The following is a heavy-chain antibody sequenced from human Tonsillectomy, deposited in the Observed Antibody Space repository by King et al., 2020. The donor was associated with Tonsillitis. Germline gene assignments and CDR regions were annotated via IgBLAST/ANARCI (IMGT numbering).Heavy chain of an antibody. CDR3: ARGRVASGWYGEYYFDY. CDR1: GGTFSSYA. V-gene: IGHV1-69*01. D-gene: IGHD6-19*01. CDR2: IIPIFGTS. J-gene: IGHJ4*02. Sequence: GQLVQSGAEVKKPGSSVKVSCKASGGTFSSYAITWVRQAPGQGLEWMGGIIPIFGTSNYAQKFQGRVTITADESTSTAYMELSSLRSEDTAVYYCARGRVASGWYGEYYFDYWGQGTLVTVSS.